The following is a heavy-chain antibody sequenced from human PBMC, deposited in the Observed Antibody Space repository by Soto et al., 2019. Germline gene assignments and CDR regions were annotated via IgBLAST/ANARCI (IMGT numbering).Heavy chain of an antibody. CDR3: AHKGSGLYPLDY. CDR1: GFSLDTSGVG. CDR2: IYWDDYK. D-gene: IGHD3-10*01. Sequence: QITLKESGPTLVKPTQTLTLTCTFSGFSLDTSGVGVGWIRQPPGKALEWVAVIYWDDYKHFSPSLESRLTITKDTSKNLVVLTMTDMDPVDTATYYCAHKGSGLYPLDYWGQGPLGTVSS. V-gene: IGHV2-5*02. J-gene: IGHJ4*02.